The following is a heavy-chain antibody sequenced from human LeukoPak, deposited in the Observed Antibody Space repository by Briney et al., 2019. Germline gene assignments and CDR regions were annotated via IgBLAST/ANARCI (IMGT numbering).Heavy chain of an antibody. CDR2: ISSDGSNT. J-gene: IGHJ5*02. CDR1: GFTFSSYW. CDR3: ARGVNGDSRFDP. D-gene: IGHD4-17*01. Sequence: GGSLRLSCAASGFTFSSYWMHWVRQAPGKGLVWVSRISSDGSNTRYADSVKGRFTISRDNAKKTLYLQMNSLRAEDTAVYYCARGVNGDSRFDPWGQGTLVAVSS. V-gene: IGHV3-74*01.